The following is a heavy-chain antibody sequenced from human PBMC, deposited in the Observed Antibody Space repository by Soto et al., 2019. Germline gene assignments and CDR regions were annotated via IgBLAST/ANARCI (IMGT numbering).Heavy chain of an antibody. V-gene: IGHV3-23*01. CDR3: ANEILGYSSSWYGGDY. J-gene: IGHJ4*02. CDR2: ISGSGGST. CDR1: GFTFSSYV. D-gene: IGHD6-13*01. Sequence: EVQLLESGGGLVQPGGSLRLSCAASGFTFSSYVMSWVRQAPGKGLEWVSAISGSGGSTYYADSVKGRFTISRDNSKNTLYLQMNSLRAEDTAVYYCANEILGYSSSWYGGDYWGQGTLVTVSS.